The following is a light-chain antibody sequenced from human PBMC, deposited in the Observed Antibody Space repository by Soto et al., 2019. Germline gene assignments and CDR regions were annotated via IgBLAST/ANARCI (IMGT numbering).Light chain of an antibody. CDR3: QSYDSSLSGYV. CDR1: SSNIGAGYD. V-gene: IGLV1-40*01. CDR2: INS. Sequence: QSALPQPPSVSGAPGQRVTISCTGSSSNIGAGYDVHWYQQLPGTAPKLLIYINSIRPSGVPGRFSGSKSGTSASLAITGLQAEDEADYFCQSYDSSLSGYVFGTGTKVTVL. J-gene: IGLJ1*01.